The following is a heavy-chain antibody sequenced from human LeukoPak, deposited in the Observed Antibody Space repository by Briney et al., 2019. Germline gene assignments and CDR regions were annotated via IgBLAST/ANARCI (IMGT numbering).Heavy chain of an antibody. CDR2: ISSSGSTI. D-gene: IGHD2-15*01. J-gene: IGHJ4*02. Sequence: TGGSLRLSCAASGFTFSSQWMSWVRQAPGKGLEWVSYISSSGSTIYYADSVKGRFTISRDNAKNSLYLQMNSLRAEDTAVYYCARDLCSGGSCSDYWGQGTLVTVSS. CDR1: GFTFSSQW. V-gene: IGHV3-48*04. CDR3: ARDLCSGGSCSDY.